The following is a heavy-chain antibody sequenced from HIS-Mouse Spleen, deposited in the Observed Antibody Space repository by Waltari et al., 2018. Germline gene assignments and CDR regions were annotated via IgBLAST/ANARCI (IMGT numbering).Heavy chain of an antibody. CDR2: INHSGST. Sequence: QLQLQESGPGLVKPSETLSLTCTVPGGPISSSSYYWGWIRQPPGKGLEWIGEINHSGSTNYNPSLKSRVTISVDTSKNQFSLKLSSVTAADTAVYYCARGEGVITMIVVAHAFDIWGQGTMVTVSS. CDR1: GGPISSSSYY. D-gene: IGHD3-22*01. J-gene: IGHJ3*02. CDR3: ARGEGVITMIVVAHAFDI. V-gene: IGHV4-39*07.